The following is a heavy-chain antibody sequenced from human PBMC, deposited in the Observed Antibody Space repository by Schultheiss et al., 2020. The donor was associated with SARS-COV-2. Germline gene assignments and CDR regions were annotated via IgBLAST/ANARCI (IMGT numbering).Heavy chain of an antibody. Sequence: ASVKVSCKASGYTFTGYYMHWVRQAPGQGLEWMGWINPNSGGTNYAQKFQGRVTMTRDTSISTAYMELSRLRSDDTAVYYCARTNPDIVVVPAGFSAFDIWGQGTMVTVSS. CDR1: GYTFTGYY. CDR3: ARTNPDIVVVPAGFSAFDI. CDR2: INPNSGGT. D-gene: IGHD2-2*01. V-gene: IGHV1-2*02. J-gene: IGHJ3*02.